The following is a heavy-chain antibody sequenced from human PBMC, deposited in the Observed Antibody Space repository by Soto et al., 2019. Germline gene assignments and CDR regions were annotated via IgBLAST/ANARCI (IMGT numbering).Heavy chain of an antibody. D-gene: IGHD1-26*01. CDR3: ARYRGSYAILD. V-gene: IGHV3-7*04. Sequence: EVQLVESGGGLVQPGGSLRLSCAASGFTFSNYWMSWVRQAPGKGLEWVANIKEDGSQKYYVDSVKGRSTVSRDNAKNSLCLQVNSLRGEDTAVCYCARYRGSYAILDWGQGTLVTVS. CDR1: GFTFSNYW. CDR2: IKEDGSQK. J-gene: IGHJ4*02.